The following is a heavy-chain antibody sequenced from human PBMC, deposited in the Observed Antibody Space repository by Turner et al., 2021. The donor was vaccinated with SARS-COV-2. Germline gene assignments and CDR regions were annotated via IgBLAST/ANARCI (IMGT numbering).Heavy chain of an antibody. D-gene: IGHD2-21*02. Sequence: QVQPVQSGAGVKMPGASVKVSCKVSGYTLIELSMPGVRQAPGKGIEWMGGFDPEDGETSYAQKFQGRVTMTEDTSTDTAYMELNSLRSEDTAVYYCATGYAYCGADCSIDYWGQGTLVTVSS. V-gene: IGHV1-24*01. CDR3: ATGYAYCGADCSIDY. CDR1: GYTLIELS. CDR2: FDPEDGET. J-gene: IGHJ4*02.